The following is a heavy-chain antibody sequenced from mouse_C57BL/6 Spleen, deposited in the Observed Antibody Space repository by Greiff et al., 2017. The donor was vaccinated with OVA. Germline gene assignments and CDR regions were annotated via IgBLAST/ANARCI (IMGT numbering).Heavy chain of an antibody. J-gene: IGHJ2*01. Sequence: QVQLQQSGAELVKPGASVKISCKASGYAFSSYWMNWVKQRPGKGLAWIGQIYPGDGDTNYNGQFKGQATMTADKSSRPADMQLSSLTSDDSAVYFCAKNYYEYDLDDWGQGTTLTVSS. CDR2: IYPGDGDT. D-gene: IGHD2-4*01. V-gene: IGHV1-80*01. CDR3: AKNYYEYDLDD. CDR1: GYAFSSYW.